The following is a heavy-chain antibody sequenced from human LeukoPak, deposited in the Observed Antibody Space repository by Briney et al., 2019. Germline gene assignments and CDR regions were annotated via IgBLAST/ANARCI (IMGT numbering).Heavy chain of an antibody. CDR3: ARAEEVITRFDP. V-gene: IGHV4-39*07. CDR2: IYYSGST. D-gene: IGHD3-22*01. J-gene: IGHJ5*02. Sequence: SETLSLTCTVSGGSISSSSYYWGWIRQPPGKGLEWIGSIYYSGSTYYNPSLKSRVTISVDTSKNQFSLKLSSVTAADTAVYYCARAEEVITRFDPWGQGTLVTASS. CDR1: GGSISSSSYY.